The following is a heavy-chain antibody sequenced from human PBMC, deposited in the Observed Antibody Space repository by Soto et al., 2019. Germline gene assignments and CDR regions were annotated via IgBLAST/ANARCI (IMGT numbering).Heavy chain of an antibody. J-gene: IGHJ4*02. CDR1: GFTFSSYS. D-gene: IGHD3-3*01. V-gene: IGHV3-48*02. Sequence: EVQLVESGGGLVQPGGSLRLSCAASGFTFSSYSMNWVRQAPGKGLEWVSYISSSSSTIYYADSVKGRFTISRDSAKNSLYLQMNSLRDEDTAVYYCARDTQDDFWSGYYRDYWGQGTLVTVSS. CDR2: ISSSSSTI. CDR3: ARDTQDDFWSGYYRDY.